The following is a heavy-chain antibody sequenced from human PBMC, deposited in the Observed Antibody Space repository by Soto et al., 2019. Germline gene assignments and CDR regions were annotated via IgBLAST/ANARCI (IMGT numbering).Heavy chain of an antibody. V-gene: IGHV4-61*01. Sequence: LSLTCSVSGGSVSNKTYYWSWIRQPPCKRLEWIGYVYYSGTTNYNPSLKSRVTISVDLSKNQFSLRLSSVTTADTALYYCARTTAVPNTLRSRYFFDYWGQGTLVTVSS. CDR1: GGSVSNKTYY. J-gene: IGHJ4*02. CDR2: VYYSGTT. CDR3: ARTTAVPNTLRSRYFFDY. D-gene: IGHD4-17*01.